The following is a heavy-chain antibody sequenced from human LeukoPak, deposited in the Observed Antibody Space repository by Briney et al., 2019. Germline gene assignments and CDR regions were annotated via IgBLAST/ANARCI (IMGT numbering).Heavy chain of an antibody. D-gene: IGHD2-2*02. J-gene: IGHJ6*02. V-gene: IGHV4/OR15-8*02. CDR1: VGSISSGSW. Sequence: ETLSLTCAVSVGSISSGSWWSWVRQSPGKGLEWIGEIYHNGTRNYNPSLKSRVTISTDTFKNHFSLKLTSVTAADTAVYYCATAPILRGEGGEHYKYGMDVWGQGTTVIVSS. CDR2: IYHNGTR. CDR3: ATAPILRGEGGEHYKYGMDV.